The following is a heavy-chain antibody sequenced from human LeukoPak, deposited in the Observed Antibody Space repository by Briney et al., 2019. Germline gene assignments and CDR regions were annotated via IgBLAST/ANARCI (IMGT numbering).Heavy chain of an antibody. CDR2: ISSTGGTT. Sequence: GGSLRLSCAASGFTFSNYLMNWVRQAPGKGLEWVSFISSTGGTTYYADSVKGRFTIPRDNAKNSLYLQMNSLRAEDTAVYYCAREWRSAQKGFDYWGQGTLVTVSS. CDR3: AREWRSAQKGFDY. D-gene: IGHD6-6*01. V-gene: IGHV3-21*01. CDR1: GFTFSNYL. J-gene: IGHJ4*02.